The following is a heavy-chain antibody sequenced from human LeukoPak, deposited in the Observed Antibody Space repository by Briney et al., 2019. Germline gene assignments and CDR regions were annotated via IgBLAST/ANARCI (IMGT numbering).Heavy chain of an antibody. CDR2: INPNSGGT. Sequence: ASVKVSCKAPGYTFTGYYMHWVRQAPGQGLEWMGWINPNSGGTNYAQKFQGRVTMTRDTSISTAYMELSRLRSDDTAVYYCARDGSGWYSYYYYMDVWGKGTPVTVSS. CDR1: GYTFTGYY. CDR3: ARDGSGWYSYYYYMDV. J-gene: IGHJ6*03. D-gene: IGHD6-19*01. V-gene: IGHV1-2*02.